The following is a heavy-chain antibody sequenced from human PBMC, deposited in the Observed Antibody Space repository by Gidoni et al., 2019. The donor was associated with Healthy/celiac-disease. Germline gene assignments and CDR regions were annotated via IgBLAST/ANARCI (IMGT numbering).Heavy chain of an antibody. J-gene: IGHJ4*02. Sequence: EVQLVESGGGLVKPGGSLRLSCAASGFTFSSYSMNWVRQAPGKGLEWVSSISSSSSYIYYADSVKGRFTISRDNAKNSLYLQMNSLRAEDTAVYYCARGDVDTADLDYWGQGTLVTVSS. CDR3: ARGDVDTADLDY. D-gene: IGHD5-18*01. V-gene: IGHV3-21*01. CDR2: ISSSSSYI. CDR1: GFTFSSYS.